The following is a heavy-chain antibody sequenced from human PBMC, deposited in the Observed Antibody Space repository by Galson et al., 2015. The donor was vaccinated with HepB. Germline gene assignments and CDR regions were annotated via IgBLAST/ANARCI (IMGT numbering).Heavy chain of an antibody. V-gene: IGHV3-48*01. CDR2: ISSSSSTI. D-gene: IGHD6-6*01. J-gene: IGHJ6*03. CDR3: ARGRDGRGYSSSSVYYYYYMDV. Sequence: SLRLSCAASGFTFSSYSMNWVRQAPGKGLEWVSYISSSSSTIYYADSVKGRFTISRDNAKNSLYLQMNSLRAEDTAVYYCARGRDGRGYSSSSVYYYYYMDVWGKGTTVTVSS. CDR1: GFTFSSYS.